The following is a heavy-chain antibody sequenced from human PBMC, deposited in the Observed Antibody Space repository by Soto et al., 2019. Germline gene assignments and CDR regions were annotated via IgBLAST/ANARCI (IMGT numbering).Heavy chain of an antibody. D-gene: IGHD3-16*01. CDR1: GFTFSSYS. CDR2: ISSSSSYI. V-gene: IGHV3-21*01. Sequence: SGGSLRLSCAASGFTFSSYSMNWVRQAPGKGLEWVSSISSSSSYIYYADSVKGRFTISRDNAKNSLYLQMNSLRAEDTAVYYCARARRDGLIHYFDYWGQGTLVTVSS. J-gene: IGHJ4*02. CDR3: ARARRDGLIHYFDY.